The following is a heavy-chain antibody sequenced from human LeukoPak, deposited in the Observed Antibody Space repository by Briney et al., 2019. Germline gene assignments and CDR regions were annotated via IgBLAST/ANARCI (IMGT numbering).Heavy chain of an antibody. Sequence: EASVKVSCKASGYTFNSYGISWVRQAPGQGLEWMGWISAYNDNTNYAQKLQGRVTMTTDTSTSTAYMEPRSLRSDDTAVYYCARAGGITGVTIFGVDYYMDVWGKGTTVTVSS. V-gene: IGHV1-18*01. CDR3: ARAGGITGVTIFGVDYYMDV. J-gene: IGHJ6*03. D-gene: IGHD3-3*01. CDR2: ISAYNDNT. CDR1: GYTFNSYG.